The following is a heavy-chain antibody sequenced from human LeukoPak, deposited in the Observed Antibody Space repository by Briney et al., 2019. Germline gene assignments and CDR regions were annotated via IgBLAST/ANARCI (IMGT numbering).Heavy chain of an antibody. CDR3: ARDHYDGIGGFDY. J-gene: IGHJ4*02. D-gene: IGHD3-22*01. CDR1: GFIVSGTY. V-gene: IGHV3-7*01. Sequence: GGSLRLSCAASGFIVSGTYMTWVRQAPGKGLEWVASIKQDGSEKYYVDSVKGRFTISRDNARNSMYVQMNSLRAEDTAVYYCARDHYDGIGGFDYWGQGTLVTVSS. CDR2: IKQDGSEK.